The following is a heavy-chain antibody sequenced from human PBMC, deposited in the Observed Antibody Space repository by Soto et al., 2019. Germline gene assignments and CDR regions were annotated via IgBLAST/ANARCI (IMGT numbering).Heavy chain of an antibody. CDR2: INPSGGST. CDR1: GYTFTSYY. J-gene: IGHJ6*03. D-gene: IGHD5-12*01. CDR3: ARGRYGGYDYYYYYMDV. V-gene: IGHV1-46*03. Sequence: GASVKVSCKASGYTFTSYYMHWVRQAPGQGLEWMGIINPSGGSTSYAQKFQGRVTMTRDTSTSTVYMELSSLRSEDTAVYYCARGRYGGYDYYYYYMDVWGKGTTVTVSS.